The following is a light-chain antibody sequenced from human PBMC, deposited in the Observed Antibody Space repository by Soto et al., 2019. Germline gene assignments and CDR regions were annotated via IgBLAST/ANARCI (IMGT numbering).Light chain of an antibody. V-gene: IGKV2-30*02. CDR2: QVS. CDR1: QGLLHSNGDTF. Sequence: DVVMTQSPLSLPVTLGQPASISCRSSQGLLHSNGDTFLSWFQQRPGQSPRRLIYQVSNRDSGVPDRFSGSESGTDFTLTISRVEAEDVAIYYCMQGTHWPYTFGQGTKLEI. J-gene: IGKJ2*01. CDR3: MQGTHWPYT.